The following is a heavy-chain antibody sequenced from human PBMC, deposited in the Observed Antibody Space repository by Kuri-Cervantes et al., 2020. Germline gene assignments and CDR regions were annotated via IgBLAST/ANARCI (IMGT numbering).Heavy chain of an antibody. CDR3: ARDGRGGGWLELRDYYYYYMDV. CDR1: GYTFTSYG. CDR2: ISAYNGDT. V-gene: IGHV1-18*01. Sequence: ASVKVSCKASGYTFTSYGISWVRQAPGQGLEWMGWISAYNGDTNYAQKLQGRVTMTTDTSTSTAYMELRSLRSDDTAVYYCARDGRGGGWLELRDYYYYYMDVWGKGTTVTVSS. J-gene: IGHJ6*03. D-gene: IGHD1-7*01.